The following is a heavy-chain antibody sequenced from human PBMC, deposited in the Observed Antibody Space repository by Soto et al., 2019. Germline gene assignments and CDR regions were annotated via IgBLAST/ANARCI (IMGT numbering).Heavy chain of an antibody. CDR3: ARHRDTALVPFDF. D-gene: IGHD5-18*01. Sequence: SETLSLTCTVSVGSISTSNYYWGWIRQPPGKGLEWIGTLSYSESSYYNPSLKSRVSISADTSKNQFSLRLRSVTAADTAVYYCARHRDTALVPFDFWGQGTLVTVSS. CDR2: LSYSESS. J-gene: IGHJ4*02. V-gene: IGHV4-39*01. CDR1: VGSISTSNYY.